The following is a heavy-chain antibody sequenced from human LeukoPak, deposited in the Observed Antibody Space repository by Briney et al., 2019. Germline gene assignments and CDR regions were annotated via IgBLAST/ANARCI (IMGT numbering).Heavy chain of an antibody. D-gene: IGHD2-8*01. CDR2: ISYTGSNK. J-gene: IGHJ3*02. V-gene: IGHV3-48*03. CDR3: ARAEDCTNGVCYKGTFDI. Sequence: PGGSLRLSCAASGFTFSSYAMNWVRQAPGKGLEWLSYISYTGSNKYYADSVKGRFTISRDNAKNSLYLQMNSLRAEDTAVYYCARAEDCTNGVCYKGTFDIWGQGTMVTVSS. CDR1: GFTFSSYA.